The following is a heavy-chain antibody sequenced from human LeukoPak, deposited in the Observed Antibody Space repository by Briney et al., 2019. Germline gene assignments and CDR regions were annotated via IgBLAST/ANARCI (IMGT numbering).Heavy chain of an antibody. Sequence: ASVKVSCKAPGYSFTGYYIHWVRQAPGQGLEWMGWINPNSGGTNFAQKFQGRVTLTRDTPISTAYMELSRLGSDDSAVYYCARDGGMDVWGQGTTVTVSS. J-gene: IGHJ6*02. D-gene: IGHD3-3*01. V-gene: IGHV1-2*02. CDR2: INPNSGGT. CDR3: ARDGGMDV. CDR1: GYSFTGYY.